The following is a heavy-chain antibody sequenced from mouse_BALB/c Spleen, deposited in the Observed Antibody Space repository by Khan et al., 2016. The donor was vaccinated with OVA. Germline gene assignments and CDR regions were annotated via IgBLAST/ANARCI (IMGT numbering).Heavy chain of an antibody. CDR2: IRRGGNT. CDR3: ARNSYMYDFTY. Sequence: QVQLQQPGPGLVQPSQRLSITCTVSGFSLNTYGIHWIRQSQGKGLEWLGVIRRGGNTDYNGAFISRLNITKDNSKSQVYFKMNSLQADDTAIYYCARNSYMYDFTYWGQGTLVTVSA. J-gene: IGHJ3*01. CDR1: GFSLNTYG. V-gene: IGHV2-2*01. D-gene: IGHD2-14*01.